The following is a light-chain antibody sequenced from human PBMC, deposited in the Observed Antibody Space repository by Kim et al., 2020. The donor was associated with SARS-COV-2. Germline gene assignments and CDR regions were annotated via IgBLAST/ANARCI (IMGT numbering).Light chain of an antibody. CDR1: KVCDKL. V-gene: IGLV3-1*01. CDR3: LASDLSSVF. J-gene: IGLJ2*01. Sequence: SGSPEQSAIITCSGDKVCDKLVTWYQQKPGQSPVVVIYQDSNRPSGSPERFSGSNSGNTATLTISGTQAMDEADYYCLASDLSSVFFGGGTQLTVL. CDR2: QDS.